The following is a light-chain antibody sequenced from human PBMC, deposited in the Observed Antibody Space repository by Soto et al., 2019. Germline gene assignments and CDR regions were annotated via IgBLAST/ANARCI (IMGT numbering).Light chain of an antibody. CDR3: QQYNNWPPWT. Sequence: IVMTQSPANLSVSPGERATLSCRAGQTIYSSLAWYQQKHGQAPRLLIYGASTRATGIPARFSGSGSGTEFTLTISRLQSEDFAVYYCQQYNNWPPWTFGQGTKVDIK. V-gene: IGKV3-15*01. CDR2: GAS. CDR1: QTIYSS. J-gene: IGKJ1*01.